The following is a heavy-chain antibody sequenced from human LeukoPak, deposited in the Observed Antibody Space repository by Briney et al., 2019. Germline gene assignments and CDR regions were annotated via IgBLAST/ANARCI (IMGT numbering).Heavy chain of an antibody. CDR1: GFSFSNYA. Sequence: GGSLSLTCAVSGFSFSNYALYWGRQAPGKGLEYVSDISSNGGSTFYADSVKGRFTISRDNSENTLYFQMNSLRAEDTAVYYCVKSSTVTTAYYYYGMDVWGQGTTVTVSS. V-gene: IGHV3-64D*06. J-gene: IGHJ6*02. CDR3: VKSSTVTTAYYYYGMDV. D-gene: IGHD4-17*01. CDR2: ISSNGGST.